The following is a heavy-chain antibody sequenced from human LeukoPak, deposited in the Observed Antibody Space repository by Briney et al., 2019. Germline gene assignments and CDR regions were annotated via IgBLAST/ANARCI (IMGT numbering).Heavy chain of an antibody. CDR2: ISSDGGTT. Sequence: GGSLRLSCAVSGLTFSSYWMQCVRQAPGMGLVWVSTISSDGGTTHYADSVKGRFTMSRDNAKNTLYLLMNSLKAEDTAVYYCAPLYYDPWGQGTLVTVSS. CDR1: GLTFSSYW. D-gene: IGHD1-26*01. CDR3: APLYYDP. V-gene: IGHV3-74*01. J-gene: IGHJ5*02.